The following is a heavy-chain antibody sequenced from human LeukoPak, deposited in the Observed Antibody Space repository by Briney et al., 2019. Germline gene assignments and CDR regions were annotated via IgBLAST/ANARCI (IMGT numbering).Heavy chain of an antibody. CDR1: GFTFGDYA. J-gene: IGHJ1*01. CDR2: IRSKAYGGTT. V-gene: IGHV3-49*04. D-gene: IGHD6-13*01. CDR3: TEGIAAAVLQH. Sequence: QPGRSLRLSCTASGFTFGDYAMSWVRQAPGKGLEWVGFIRSKAYGGTTEYAASVKGRFTISRDDSKSIAYLQMNSLKTEDTAVYYCTEGIAAAVLQHWGQGTLVTVSS.